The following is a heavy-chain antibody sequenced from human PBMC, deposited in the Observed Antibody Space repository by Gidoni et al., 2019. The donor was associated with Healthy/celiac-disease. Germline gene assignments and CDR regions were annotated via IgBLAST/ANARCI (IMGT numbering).Heavy chain of an antibody. Sequence: QITLKESGPTLVKPTQTLTLTCTFSGFLLSTSGVGVGWIRQPPGKALEWLALIYWDDDKRYRPSLKSRLTITKDTSKNQVVLTMTNMDPVDTATYYCAHSNWNVMKRHFDYWGQGTLVTVSS. CDR3: AHSNWNVMKRHFDY. D-gene: IGHD1-1*01. J-gene: IGHJ4*02. CDR1: GFLLSTSGVG. V-gene: IGHV2-5*02. CDR2: IYWDDDK.